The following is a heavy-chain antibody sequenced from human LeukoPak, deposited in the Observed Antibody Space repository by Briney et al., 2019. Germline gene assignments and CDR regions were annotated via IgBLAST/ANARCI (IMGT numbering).Heavy chain of an antibody. Sequence: GGSLRLSCAASGFTFSNYAMHWVRQAPDKGLEWVGVILYDGTMQYYADSVKVRFTISIDNSANTLYLHVKSLRLEDAGVYFCARDPRGPTGYDSSGRDTFDLWGQGTLVTVSS. CDR2: ILYDGTMQ. V-gene: IGHV3-30*04. J-gene: IGHJ4*01. CDR1: GFTFSNYA. CDR3: ARDPRGPTGYDSSGRDTFDL. D-gene: IGHD3-22*01.